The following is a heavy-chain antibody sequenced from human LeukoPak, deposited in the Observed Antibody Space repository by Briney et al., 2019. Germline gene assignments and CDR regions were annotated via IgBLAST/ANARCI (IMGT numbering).Heavy chain of an antibody. CDR2: IYSGGST. CDR1: GFTVSSNY. D-gene: IGHD1-1*01. V-gene: IGHV3-53*01. Sequence: GGSLRLSCAASGFTVSSNYMSWVRQAPGKGLEWVSVIYSGGSTYYADSVKGRFTISRDNAKNSLYLQMNSLRAEDTAVYYCARDQWKGQLERRGLIGDYYYYMDVWGKGTTVTVSS. CDR3: ARDQWKGQLERRGLIGDYYYYMDV. J-gene: IGHJ6*03.